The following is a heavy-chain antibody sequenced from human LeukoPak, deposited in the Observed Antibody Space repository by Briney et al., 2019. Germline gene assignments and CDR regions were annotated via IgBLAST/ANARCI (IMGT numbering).Heavy chain of an antibody. Sequence: GRSLRLSCAASGFTFSSYGMHWVRQAPGKGLEWVSYISSSGSTIYYADSVKGRFTISRDNSKNTLYLQMNSLRAEDTAVYYCARGRGYAHYFDYWGQGTLVTVSS. V-gene: IGHV3-48*01. J-gene: IGHJ4*02. CDR3: ARGRGYAHYFDY. D-gene: IGHD5-12*01. CDR2: ISSSGSTI. CDR1: GFTFSSYG.